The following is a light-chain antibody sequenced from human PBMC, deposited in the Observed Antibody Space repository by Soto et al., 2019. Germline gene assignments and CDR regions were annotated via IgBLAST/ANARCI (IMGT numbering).Light chain of an antibody. CDR1: QSISSW. J-gene: IGKJ1*01. Sequence: DIQMTQSPSTLSASVGDRVTITCRASQSISSWLAWYQQKPGKAPKLLIYDASSLESGVPSRLSGSGSGTEIPLTLSSLQPYEFATYYWQPYNSQRTFGQGTKVEIK. CDR2: DAS. CDR3: QPYNSQRT. V-gene: IGKV1-5*01.